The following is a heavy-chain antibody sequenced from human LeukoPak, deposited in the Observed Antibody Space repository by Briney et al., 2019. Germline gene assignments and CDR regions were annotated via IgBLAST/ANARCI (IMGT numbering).Heavy chain of an antibody. CDR2: INGDGSST. V-gene: IGHV3-74*01. D-gene: IGHD6-13*01. J-gene: IGHJ4*02. CDR1: GFTFSSYW. CDR3: ARDQDRWSFDY. Sequence: GGSLRLSCAASGFTFSSYWMHWVRQAPGKGLVWVSRINGDGSSTSYADSVKGRFTISRDNAKNTLYLQMNSLRAEDTAVYYCARDQDRWSFDYWGQGTLVTVSS.